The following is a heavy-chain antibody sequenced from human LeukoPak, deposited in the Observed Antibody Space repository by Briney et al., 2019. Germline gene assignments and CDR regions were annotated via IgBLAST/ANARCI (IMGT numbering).Heavy chain of an antibody. J-gene: IGHJ3*02. CDR2: IKKDGNEK. D-gene: IGHD6-19*01. V-gene: IGHV3-7*01. CDR1: GFTFSSYW. CDR3: ARVSAVRYAFDI. Sequence: GGSLRLSCAASGFTFSSYWMSWVRQAPGKGLAWVATIKKDGNEKYYVDSVKGRFTISRDNAKNSLYLQMNSLRAEDTAVYYCARVSAVRYAFDIWGQGTMVTVSS.